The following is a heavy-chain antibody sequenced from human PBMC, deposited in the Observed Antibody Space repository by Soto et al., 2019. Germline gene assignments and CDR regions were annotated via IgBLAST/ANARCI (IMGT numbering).Heavy chain of an antibody. CDR2: IIPILGIA. J-gene: IGHJ4*02. D-gene: IGHD1-26*01. CDR1: GGTFSSYT. CDR3: ARDETRGSYFDY. V-gene: IGHV1-69*08. Sequence: QVQLVQSGAEVKKPGSSVKVSCKASGGTFSSYTISWVRQAPGQGLEWMGRIIPILGIANYAQKFQGRVTITADKSTSTAYMELSSLRSEDTAVYCCARDETRGSYFDYWGQGTLVTVSS.